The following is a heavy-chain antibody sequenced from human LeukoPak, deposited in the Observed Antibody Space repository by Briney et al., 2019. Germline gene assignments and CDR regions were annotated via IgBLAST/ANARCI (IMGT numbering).Heavy chain of an antibody. J-gene: IGHJ4*02. CDR3: ARHGRSSMNVDY. V-gene: IGHV4-59*08. CDR2: IYYSGST. Sequence: SSETLSLTCTAPGGSISSYYWSWIRQPPGKGLEWIGYIYYSGSTNYNPSLKSRVTISVDTSKNQFSLKLSSVTAADTAVYYCARHGRSSMNVDYWGQGTLVTVSS. CDR1: GGSISSYY. D-gene: IGHD1-26*01.